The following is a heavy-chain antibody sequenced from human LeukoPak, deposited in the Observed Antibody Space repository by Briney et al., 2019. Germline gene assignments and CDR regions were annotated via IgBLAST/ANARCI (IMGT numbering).Heavy chain of an antibody. CDR1: GFTFSGYA. V-gene: IGHV3-23*01. J-gene: IGHJ4*02. CDR2: ISSSGDTT. Sequence: GGSLRLSCAASGFTFSGYAMTWVRQAPGQGLEWVSLISSSGDTTYYADFVKGRFTISRDNAKNSLYLQMNSLRAEDTAVYYCARVRYGDYFEEYWGQGTLVTVSS. D-gene: IGHD4-17*01. CDR3: ARVRYGDYFEEY.